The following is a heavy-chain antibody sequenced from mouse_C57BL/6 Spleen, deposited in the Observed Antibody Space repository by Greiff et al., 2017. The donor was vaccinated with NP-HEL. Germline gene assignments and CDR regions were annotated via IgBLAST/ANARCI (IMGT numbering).Heavy chain of an antibody. D-gene: IGHD2-4*01. J-gene: IGHJ2*01. CDR3: ARYSIYYDYDDGYFDY. Sequence: VQLQQSGTELVKPGASVKLSCKASGYTFTSYWMHWVKQRPGQGLEWIGNINPSNGGTNYNEKFKSKATLTVDKSSSTAYMQLSSLTSEDSAVYYCARYSIYYDYDDGYFDYWGQGTTLTVSS. V-gene: IGHV1-53*01. CDR2: INPSNGGT. CDR1: GYTFTSYW.